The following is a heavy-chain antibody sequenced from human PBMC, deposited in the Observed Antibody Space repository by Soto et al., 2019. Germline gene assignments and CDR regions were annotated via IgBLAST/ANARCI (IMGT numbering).Heavy chain of an antibody. V-gene: IGHV3-66*01. CDR1: GFTFSSYA. Sequence: GGSLRLSCAASGFTFSSYAMHWVRQAPGKGLEWVAVIYSGGSTYYADSVKGRFTISRDNSKNTLYLQMNSLRAEDTAVYYCASGEWELYFDYWGQGTLVTVSS. D-gene: IGHD1-26*01. J-gene: IGHJ4*02. CDR2: IYSGGST. CDR3: ASGEWELYFDY.